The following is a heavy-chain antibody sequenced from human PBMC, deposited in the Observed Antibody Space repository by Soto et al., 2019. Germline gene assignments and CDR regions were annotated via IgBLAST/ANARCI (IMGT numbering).Heavy chain of an antibody. CDR2: INHSGST. CDR1: GGSFSGYY. CDR3: AREGIQLWLRSHYFDY. J-gene: IGHJ4*02. V-gene: IGHV4-34*01. D-gene: IGHD5-18*01. Sequence: SETLSLTCAVYGGSFSGYYWSWIRQPPGKGLEWIGEINHSGSTNYNPSLKSRVTISVDTSKNQFSLKLSSVTAADTAVYYCAREGIQLWLRSHYFDYWGQGTLVTVS.